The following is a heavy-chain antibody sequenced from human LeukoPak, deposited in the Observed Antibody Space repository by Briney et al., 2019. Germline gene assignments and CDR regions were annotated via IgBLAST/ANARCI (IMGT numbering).Heavy chain of an antibody. V-gene: IGHV3-74*01. CDR3: ASFTNYLEFDY. D-gene: IGHD1-7*01. CDR2: IKSDGSST. Sequence: PGGSLRLSCAASGFTFSSSWMHWVRQAPGKGLVWVSRIKSDGSSTSYADSVKGRFTISRDNAKNTLYLQMNSLRAEDTAVYYCASFTNYLEFDYCGQGTLVTVSS. J-gene: IGHJ4*02. CDR1: GFTFSSSW.